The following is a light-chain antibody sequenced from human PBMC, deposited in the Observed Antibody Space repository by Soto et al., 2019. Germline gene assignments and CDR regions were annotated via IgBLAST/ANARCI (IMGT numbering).Light chain of an antibody. V-gene: IGLV1-44*01. Sequence: QSVLTQSPSASGTPGQRVSISCSGSTSNIGTHTVNWYQHVPGTAPKLLIYRNDQRPSGVPDRFSGSRSGTSASLVISGLRSADEADYYCGARLKSLSRTWVFGGGTKLTVL. CDR3: GARLKSLSRTWV. CDR1: TSNIGTHT. J-gene: IGLJ3*02. CDR2: RND.